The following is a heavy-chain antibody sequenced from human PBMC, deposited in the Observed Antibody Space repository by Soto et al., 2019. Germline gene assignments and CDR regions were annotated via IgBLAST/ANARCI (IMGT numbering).Heavy chain of an antibody. CDR1: GGSISSSNW. V-gene: IGHV4-4*02. J-gene: IGHJ6*02. CDR2: IYHSGST. Sequence: PSETLSLTCAVSGGSISSSNWWSWVRQPPGKGLEWIGEIYHSGSTNYNPSLKSRVTISVDKSKNQFSLKLSSVTAADTAVYYCATVRYFDWLLRSYYYYGMDVWGQGTTVTVSS. CDR3: ATVRYFDWLLRSYYYYGMDV. D-gene: IGHD3-9*01.